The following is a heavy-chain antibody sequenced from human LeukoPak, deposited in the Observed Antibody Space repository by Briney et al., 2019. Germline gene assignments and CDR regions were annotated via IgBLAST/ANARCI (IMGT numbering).Heavy chain of an antibody. Sequence: PSETLALTCAVSGYSISSSNWWGWIRQPPGKGLEWIGYIYYSGSTYYNPSLKRRVTMSVDTSKNQFSLKLSSVTAVDTAVYYCARKEGHQNVFDYWGQGTLVTVSS. D-gene: IGHD1-1*01. CDR1: GYSISSSNW. CDR2: IYYSGST. J-gene: IGHJ4*02. CDR3: ARKEGHQNVFDY. V-gene: IGHV4-28*01.